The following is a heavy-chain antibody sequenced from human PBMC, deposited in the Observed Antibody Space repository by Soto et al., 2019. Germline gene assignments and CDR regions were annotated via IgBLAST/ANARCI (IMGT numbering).Heavy chain of an antibody. CDR1: GFTFSSYA. V-gene: IGHV3-30-3*01. Sequence: GGSLRLSCAASGFTFSSYAMHWVRQAPGKGLEWVAVISYDGSNKYYADSVKGRFTISRDNSKNTLYLQMNSLGAGDTAVNYCAREDKTGIDYWGQGTLVTVSS. CDR2: ISYDGSNK. CDR3: AREDKTGIDY. J-gene: IGHJ4*02. D-gene: IGHD3-9*01.